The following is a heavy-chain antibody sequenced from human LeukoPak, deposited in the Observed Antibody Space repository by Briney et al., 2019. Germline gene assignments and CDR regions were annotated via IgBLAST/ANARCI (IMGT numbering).Heavy chain of an antibody. Sequence: GGSLRLSCAGSAFTFSNYWMHWVRQAPGKGLEWVSRINSDGSSTSYTDSVKGRFTISRDNAKNTLHLQMNSLRAEDTAVYYCVGGSIVVAGTRNSLDYWGQGTLVTVSS. D-gene: IGHD6-19*01. J-gene: IGHJ4*02. CDR3: VGGSIVVAGTRNSLDY. V-gene: IGHV3-74*03. CDR1: AFTFSNYW. CDR2: INSDGSST.